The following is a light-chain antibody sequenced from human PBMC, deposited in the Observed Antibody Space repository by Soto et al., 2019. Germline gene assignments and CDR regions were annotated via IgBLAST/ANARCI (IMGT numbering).Light chain of an antibody. CDR3: VAWDDSLSGSV. V-gene: IGLV1-47*01. Sequence: QSVLTQPPSASGTPGQRVTISCSGSSSNIGSNFVYWYQQLPGTAPKLLIYRNYQRPSGVPDRFSGSKSGTSASLAISGLRSEDEADYYCVAWDDSLSGSVFGGGTKLTVL. CDR2: RNY. J-gene: IGLJ2*01. CDR1: SSNIGSNF.